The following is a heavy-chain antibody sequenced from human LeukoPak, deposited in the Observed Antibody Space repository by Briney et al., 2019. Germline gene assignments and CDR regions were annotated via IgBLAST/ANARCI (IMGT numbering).Heavy chain of an antibody. CDR2: INYSGST. CDR1: GGSISSTSYY. Sequence: SETLSLTCTVSGGSISSTSYYWGWIRQPPGKGLERIGTINYSGSTYYNPSLKSRVTISVDTSKNQISLKLNSVTAADTAMYYCARHGDLLSPFQTWGQGTLVTVSS. CDR3: ARHGDLLSPFQT. J-gene: IGHJ5*02. V-gene: IGHV4-39*01. D-gene: IGHD2-21*02.